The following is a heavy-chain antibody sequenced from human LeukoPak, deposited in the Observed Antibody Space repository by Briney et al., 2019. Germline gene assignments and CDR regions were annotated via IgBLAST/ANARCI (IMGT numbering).Heavy chain of an antibody. CDR1: GFTFSSYA. Sequence: TGGSLRLSCAASGFTFSSYAMHWVRQAPGKGLEWVAVISYDGSNKYYADSVKGRFTISRDNSKNTLYLQMNSLRAEDTAVYYCAREPMLLEEQWLGFDYWGQGTLVTVSS. V-gene: IGHV3-30-3*01. CDR2: ISYDGSNK. CDR3: AREPMLLEEQWLGFDY. J-gene: IGHJ4*02. D-gene: IGHD6-19*01.